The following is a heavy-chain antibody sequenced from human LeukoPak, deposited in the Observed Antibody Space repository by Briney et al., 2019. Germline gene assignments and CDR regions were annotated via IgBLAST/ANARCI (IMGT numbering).Heavy chain of an antibody. CDR2: ISTSSRYI. V-gene: IGHV3-21*01. J-gene: IGHJ4*02. CDR3: ARDYSPPHYYDSSGYFDS. CDR1: GFTFSSYA. D-gene: IGHD3-22*01. Sequence: GGSLRLSCVASGFTFSSYAMSWVRQAPGKGLEWVSSISTSSRYIYYADSVKGRFTVSRDNAKNSLYLQMNSLRAEDTAVYYCARDYSPPHYYDSSGYFDSWGQGTLVTVSS.